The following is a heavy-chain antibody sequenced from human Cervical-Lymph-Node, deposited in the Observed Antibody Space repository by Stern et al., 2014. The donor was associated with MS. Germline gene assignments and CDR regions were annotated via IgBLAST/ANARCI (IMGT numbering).Heavy chain of an antibody. CDR1: GFTFSSFY. Sequence: EVQLLESGGGLVQPGGSLRLSWAASGFTFSSFYMHWVRQAPGKGLVWVSRIHSDGSATNYADSVNGRFTISRDNAKNTLYLQMNSLRAEDTAVYYCARGGCSSTSCLEDWGQGTLVTVSS. CDR3: ARGGCSSTSCLED. V-gene: IGHV3-74*02. D-gene: IGHD2-2*01. CDR2: IHSDGSAT. J-gene: IGHJ4*02.